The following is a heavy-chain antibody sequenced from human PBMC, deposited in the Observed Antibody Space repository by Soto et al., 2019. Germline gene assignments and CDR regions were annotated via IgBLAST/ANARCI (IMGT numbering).Heavy chain of an antibody. CDR3: VRYSRLAIDGSDS. CDR2: MFHRGDT. Sequence: SETLSLTCDVSGFSISSGYYWGWIRQSPGEGLEWIASMFHRGDTLYNPSLKSRVTIAVDTSKNQVSLEMTSVTAADTAMYYCVRYSRLAIDGSDSWGKGKVVTVSS. V-gene: IGHV4-38-2*01. J-gene: IGHJ3*02. D-gene: IGHD2-21*01. CDR1: GFSISSGYY.